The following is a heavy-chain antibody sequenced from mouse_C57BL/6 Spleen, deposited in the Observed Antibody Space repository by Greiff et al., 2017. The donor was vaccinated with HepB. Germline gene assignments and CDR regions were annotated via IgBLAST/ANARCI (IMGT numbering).Heavy chain of an antibody. CDR3: AREGIYYYGSMYYFDY. CDR2: IWSGGST. V-gene: IGHV2-2*01. CDR1: GFSLTSYG. J-gene: IGHJ2*01. D-gene: IGHD1-1*01. Sequence: VMLVESGPGLVQPSQSLSITCTVSGFSLTSYGVHWVRQSPGKGLEWLGVIWSGGSTDYNAAFISRLSISKDNSKSQVFFKMNSLQADDTAIYYCAREGIYYYGSMYYFDYWGQGTTLTVSS.